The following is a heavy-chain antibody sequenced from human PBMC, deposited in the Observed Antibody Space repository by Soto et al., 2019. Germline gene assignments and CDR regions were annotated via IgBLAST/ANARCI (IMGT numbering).Heavy chain of an antibody. J-gene: IGHJ4*02. CDR3: AKDYGDYWAFDY. V-gene: IGHV3-9*01. CDR2: ISWNSGSI. Sequence: PGGSLRLSCAASGFTFDDYAMHWVRQAPGKGLEWVSGISWNSGSIGYADSVKGRFTISRDNAKNSLYLQMNSLRAEDTALYYCAKDYGDYWAFDYWGQGTLVTVSS. D-gene: IGHD4-17*01. CDR1: GFTFDDYA.